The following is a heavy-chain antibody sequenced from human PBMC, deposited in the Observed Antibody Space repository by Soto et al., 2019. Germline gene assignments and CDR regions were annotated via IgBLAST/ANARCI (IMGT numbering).Heavy chain of an antibody. D-gene: IGHD7-27*01. CDR2: IISSSSVI. J-gene: IGHJ6*03. CDR1: GFILSDCA. V-gene: IGHV3-48*01. Sequence: EVQLVESGGGLVQPGGSLRLSCATSGFILSDCAMNWFRQAPGKGLEWVSYIISSSSVIDYADSVKGRFTVSRDNARNSLYLQMNSLRAEDTAVYYCARDLSWGSNWYYYMDVWGKGTTVTVSS. CDR3: ARDLSWGSNWYYYMDV.